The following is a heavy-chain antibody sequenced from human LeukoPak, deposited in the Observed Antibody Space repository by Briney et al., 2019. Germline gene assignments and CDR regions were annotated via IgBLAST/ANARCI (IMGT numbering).Heavy chain of an antibody. CDR3: ARDPGGQWLVAYYFDY. D-gene: IGHD6-19*01. V-gene: IGHV3-30*03. J-gene: IGHJ4*02. Sequence: GRSLRLSCAASGFTFSSYGMHWVRQAPGKGLEWVAVISYDGSNKYYADSVKGRFTISRDNSKNTLYLQMNSLRAEDTAVYYCARDPGGQWLVAYYFDYWGQGTLVTVSS. CDR2: ISYDGSNK. CDR1: GFTFSSYG.